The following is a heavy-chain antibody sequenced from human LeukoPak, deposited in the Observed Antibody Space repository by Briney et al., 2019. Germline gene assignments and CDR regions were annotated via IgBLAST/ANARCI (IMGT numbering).Heavy chain of an antibody. D-gene: IGHD3-16*02. CDR1: GGSISRYY. V-gene: IGHV4-59*01. J-gene: IGHJ4*02. Sequence: SETLSLTCTVSGGSISRYYWSWIRQPPGKGLEWIGYIYGRGSTNYNPSLKSRVTVSVDTSKNQFSLNLNSVTAADTAVYYRAREDVWGNNRPKGHFDYWGQGTLVTVSS. CDR3: AREDVWGNNRPKGHFDY. CDR2: IYGRGST.